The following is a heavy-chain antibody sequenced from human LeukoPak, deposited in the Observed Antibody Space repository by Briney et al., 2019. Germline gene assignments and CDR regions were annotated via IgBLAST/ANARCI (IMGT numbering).Heavy chain of an antibody. V-gene: IGHV3-7*01. CDR2: INQDGSEK. CDR3: ARARSSYGYGDAFDI. CDR1: GFTFSSYW. D-gene: IGHD5-18*01. J-gene: IGHJ3*02. Sequence: GGSLRLSCVASGFTFSSYWMSWVRQAPGKGLEWVANINQDGSEKYDVDSAKGRFTISRDNSKNTLYLQMNSLRAEDTAVYYCARARSSYGYGDAFDIWGQGTMVTVSS.